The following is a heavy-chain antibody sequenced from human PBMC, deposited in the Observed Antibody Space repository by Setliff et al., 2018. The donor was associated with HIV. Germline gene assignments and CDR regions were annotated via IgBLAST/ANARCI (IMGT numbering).Heavy chain of an antibody. CDR2: ISTYNGNI. CDR3: ARDEQYQLLLDY. V-gene: IGHV1-18*01. Sequence: ASVKVSCKAFGYSFTSYGISWVRQAPGQGFEWMGWISTYNGNINYAQKVQGRVTMTTDTSTNTVYMGLRSLRSDDTAVYYCARDEQYQLLLDYWGQGTLVTVSS. CDR1: GYSFTSYG. J-gene: IGHJ4*02. D-gene: IGHD2-2*01.